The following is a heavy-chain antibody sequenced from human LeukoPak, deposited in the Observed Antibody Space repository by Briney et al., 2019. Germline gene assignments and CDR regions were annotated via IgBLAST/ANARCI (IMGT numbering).Heavy chain of an antibody. CDR3: ARGAPMAEYDFWSGYLREFDY. J-gene: IGHJ4*02. CDR1: GYTFTSYG. V-gene: IGHV1-46*01. CDR2: INPSGGST. D-gene: IGHD3-3*01. Sequence: GASVKVSCKASGYTFTSYGINWVRQAPGQGLEWMGIINPSGGSTSYAQKFQGRVTMTRDTSTSTVYMELSSLRSEDTAVYYCARGAPMAEYDFWSGYLREFDYWGQGTLVTVSS.